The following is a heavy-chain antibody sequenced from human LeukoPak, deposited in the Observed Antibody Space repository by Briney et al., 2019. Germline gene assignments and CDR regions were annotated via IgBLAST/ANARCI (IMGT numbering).Heavy chain of an antibody. J-gene: IGHJ4*02. V-gene: IGHV4-4*07. D-gene: IGHD5-18*01. CDR1: GDSISSYY. Sequence: SETLSLTCSVSGDSISSYYWSWIRQPAGKGLEWIGRIYTSGSTNYNPSLKSRVTMSVDTSKNQFSLKLSSVTAADTAVYYCAREQYSYGPTPFDYWGQGTLVTVSS. CDR2: IYTSGST. CDR3: AREQYSYGPTPFDY.